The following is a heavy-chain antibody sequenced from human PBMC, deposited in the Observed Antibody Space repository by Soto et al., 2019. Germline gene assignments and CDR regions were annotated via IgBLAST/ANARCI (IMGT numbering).Heavy chain of an antibody. CDR3: ARDPGNWNDGRHYYYYGMDV. CDR1: GGTFSSYA. CDR2: IIPIFGTA. Sequence: SVKVSCKASGGTFSSYAISWVRQAPGQGLEWMGGIIPIFGTANYAQKFQGRVTITADKSTGTAYMELSSLRSEDTAVYYCARDPGNWNDGRHYYYYGMDVWGQGTTVTVSS. V-gene: IGHV1-69*06. D-gene: IGHD1-1*01. J-gene: IGHJ6*02.